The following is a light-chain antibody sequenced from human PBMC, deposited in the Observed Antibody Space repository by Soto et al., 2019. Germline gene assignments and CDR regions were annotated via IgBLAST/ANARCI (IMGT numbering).Light chain of an antibody. Sequence: DIQMTQSPSAMSASVGDSVTITSRASQGIDNYLAWFQQKPGKVPQRLIYAASTLQSGAPSRFSGSGSGTEFALTISSLQPEDFATCYSLQHRHYPLTICGGTKVDIK. CDR1: QGIDNY. V-gene: IGKV1-17*03. CDR2: AAS. CDR3: LQHRHYPLT. J-gene: IGKJ4*01.